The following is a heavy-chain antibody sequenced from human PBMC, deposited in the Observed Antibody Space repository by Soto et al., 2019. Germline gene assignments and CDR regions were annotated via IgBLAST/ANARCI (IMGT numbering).Heavy chain of an antibody. Sequence: PSETLPLTCTFSGGSSSSGDYYLSWIRQPPGKGLEWIGYIYYSGSTYYNPSLKSRVTISVDTSKNQFSLKLSSVTAADTAVYYCARSGVVTNFDYWGQGTLVTVSS. D-gene: IGHD2-15*01. CDR3: ARSGVVTNFDY. J-gene: IGHJ4*02. V-gene: IGHV4-30-4*01. CDR1: GGSSSSGDYY. CDR2: IYYSGST.